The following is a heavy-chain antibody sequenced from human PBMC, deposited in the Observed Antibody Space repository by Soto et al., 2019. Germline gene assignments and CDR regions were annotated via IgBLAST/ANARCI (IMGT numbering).Heavy chain of an antibody. V-gene: IGHV4-34*01. J-gene: IGHJ4*02. CDR2: INHSGST. CDR3: ARGRLRRQLVGVLFDY. Sequence: SETLSLTCAVYGGSFSGYYWSWIRQPPGKGLEWIGEINHSGSTNYNPSLKSRVTISVDTSKNQFSLKLSSVTAADTAVYYCARGRLRRQLVGVLFDYWGQGTLVTVSS. CDR1: GGSFSGYY. D-gene: IGHD6-6*01.